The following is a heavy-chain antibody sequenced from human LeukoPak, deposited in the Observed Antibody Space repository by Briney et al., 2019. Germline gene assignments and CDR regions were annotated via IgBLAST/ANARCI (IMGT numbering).Heavy chain of an antibody. CDR1: GFTFSDYY. CDR2: ISSSSSYT. D-gene: IGHD3-16*02. Sequence: GGSLRLSCAASGFTFSDYYMSWIRQAPGKGLEWVSYISSSSSYTNYADSVKGRFTISRDNAKNSLYLQMNSLRAEDTAVYYCARDQDPMITFGGLIVRPSSGMDAWGQGTTVTVSS. J-gene: IGHJ6*02. CDR3: ARDQDPMITFGGLIVRPSSGMDA. V-gene: IGHV3-11*05.